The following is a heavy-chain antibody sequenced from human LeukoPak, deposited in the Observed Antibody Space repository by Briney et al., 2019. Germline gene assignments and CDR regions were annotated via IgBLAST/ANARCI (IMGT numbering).Heavy chain of an antibody. Sequence: GGSLRLSCAASGFTFTSYAMSWVRQAPGKGLEWVSAISGSGGRTYYADSVKGRFTISRDNSKNTLYLQMNSLRAEETAVYYCANSPSPPGGYWGQATLVTVSS. V-gene: IGHV3-23*01. J-gene: IGHJ4*02. CDR3: ANSPSPPGGY. CDR2: ISGSGGRT. D-gene: IGHD1-26*01. CDR1: GFTFTSYA.